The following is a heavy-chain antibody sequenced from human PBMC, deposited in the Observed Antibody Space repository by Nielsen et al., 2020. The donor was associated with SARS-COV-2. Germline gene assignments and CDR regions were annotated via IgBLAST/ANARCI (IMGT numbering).Heavy chain of an antibody. CDR2: IYSGGST. V-gene: IGHV3-66*01. Sequence: GESLKISCAASGFTFSDYYMSWIRQAPGKGLEWVSVIYSGGSTYYADSVKGRFTISRDNSKNTLYLQMNCLRAEDTAVYYCARGYSYGYRGYYGMDVWGQGTTVTVSS. J-gene: IGHJ6*02. CDR1: GFTFSDYY. CDR3: ARGYSYGYRGYYGMDV. D-gene: IGHD5-18*01.